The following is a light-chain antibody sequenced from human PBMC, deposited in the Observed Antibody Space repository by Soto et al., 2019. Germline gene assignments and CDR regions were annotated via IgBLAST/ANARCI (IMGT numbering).Light chain of an antibody. V-gene: IGKV1-13*02. J-gene: IGKJ5*01. Sequence: AIQLTQSPSSPPPSVGDRVSITCRASQGISSALAWYQHKPGKAPKILIYDASSLQSGVPSRFSGSESGTECTLTISSLQPEDFATYYCQQLKTYPFTFGQGTRLEIK. CDR3: QQLKTYPFT. CDR2: DAS. CDR1: QGISSA.